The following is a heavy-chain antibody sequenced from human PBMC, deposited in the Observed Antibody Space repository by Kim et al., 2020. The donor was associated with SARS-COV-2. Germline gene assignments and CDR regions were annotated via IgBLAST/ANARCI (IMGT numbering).Heavy chain of an antibody. CDR3: ARFGRNCSSTSCYSWFDP. Sequence: SETLSLTCAVYGGSFSGYYWSWIRQPPGKGLEWIGENNHSGSTNYNPSLKSRVTISVDTSKNQFSLKLSSVTAADTAVYYCARFGRNCSSTSCYSWFDPWGQGTLVTVSS. CDR1: GGSFSGYY. V-gene: IGHV4-34*01. CDR2: NNHSGST. D-gene: IGHD2-2*02. J-gene: IGHJ5*02.